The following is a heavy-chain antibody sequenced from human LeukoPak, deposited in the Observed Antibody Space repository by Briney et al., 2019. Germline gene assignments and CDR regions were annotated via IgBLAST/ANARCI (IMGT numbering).Heavy chain of an antibody. CDR1: GDTIDTRHFY. CDR2: IYYNLST. J-gene: IGHJ1*01. Sequence: SETLSLTCIVSGDTIDTRHFYWPWIRQPPGKRLHWIGSIYYNLSTSYNPSLLSRGTISVDTSKNQFSLRLTSVTAADTAMYYCAKGGDAYKVGNYWGPGTMVTVSS. CDR3: AKGGDAYKVGNY. D-gene: IGHD5-24*01. V-gene: IGHV4-39*07.